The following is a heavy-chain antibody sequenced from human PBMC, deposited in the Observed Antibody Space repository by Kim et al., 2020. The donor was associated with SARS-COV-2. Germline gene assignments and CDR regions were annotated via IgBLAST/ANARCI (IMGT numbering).Heavy chain of an antibody. CDR1: GGTFSSYA. CDR3: ARDPGATGSSWYQRIYYYYYGMDV. Sequence: SVKVSCKASGGTFSSYAISWVRQAPGQGLEWMGGIIPIFGTANYAQKFQGRVTITADESTSTAYMELSSLRSEDTGVYYCARDPGATGSSWYQRIYYYYYGMDVWGQGTTVTVSS. V-gene: IGHV1-69*13. D-gene: IGHD6-13*01. CDR2: IIPIFGTA. J-gene: IGHJ6*02.